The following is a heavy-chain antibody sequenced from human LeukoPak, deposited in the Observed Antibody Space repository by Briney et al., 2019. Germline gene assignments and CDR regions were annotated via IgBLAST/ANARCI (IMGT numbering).Heavy chain of an antibody. D-gene: IGHD5-24*01. J-gene: IGHJ4*02. CDR1: GGTFSSYA. CDR3: ARARRDGYNLRLDY. CDR2: IIPIFGTA. V-gene: IGHV1-69*05. Sequence: SVKVSCKASGGTFSSYAISWVRHAPGQGLEWMGGIIPIFGTANYAQKLQGRDTITTDESTSTAYMELSSLRSEDTAVYYCARARRDGYNLRLDYWGQGTLVTVSS.